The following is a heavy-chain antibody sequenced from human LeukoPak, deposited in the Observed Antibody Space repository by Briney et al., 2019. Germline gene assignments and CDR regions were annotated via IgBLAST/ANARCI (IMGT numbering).Heavy chain of an antibody. J-gene: IGHJ4*02. D-gene: IGHD4-17*01. V-gene: IGHV4-39*07. CDR1: GGSISDSSYY. Sequence: SETLSLTCTVSGGSISDSSYYWGWIRQPPGKGLEWIGSIYYSGSTYYNPSLVSRVARSGNTSKNQFSLKLSSVTAADTAVYYCARVRSYGDSTEGTGYWGQGTLVTVSS. CDR3: ARVRSYGDSTEGTGY. CDR2: IYYSGST.